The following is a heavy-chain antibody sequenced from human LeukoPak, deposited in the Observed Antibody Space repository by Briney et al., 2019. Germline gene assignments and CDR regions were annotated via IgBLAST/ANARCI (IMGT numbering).Heavy chain of an antibody. CDR1: GFTFDDYG. Sequence: GGSLRLSCAASGFTFDDYGLSWVRQAPGKGLEWVANIKQDGSEKYYVDSVKGRFTISRDNAKNSLYLQMNSLRAEDTAVYYCARARSPIAAAGIGRFDPWGQGTLVTVSS. D-gene: IGHD6-13*01. CDR3: ARARSPIAAAGIGRFDP. CDR2: IKQDGSEK. V-gene: IGHV3-7*04. J-gene: IGHJ5*02.